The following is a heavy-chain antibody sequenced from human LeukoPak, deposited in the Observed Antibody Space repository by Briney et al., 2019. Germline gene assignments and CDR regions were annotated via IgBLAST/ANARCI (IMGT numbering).Heavy chain of an antibody. Sequence: GESLKISCKGSGYSFTSYWIGWVRQMPGKGLEWMGIIYPGDSDTRYGPSFQGQVTISADKSISTAYLQWSSLKASDTALYYCARMSGYSYGYLEGWFDPWGQGTLVTVSS. CDR1: GYSFTSYW. CDR2: IYPGDSDT. CDR3: ARMSGYSYGYLEGWFDP. D-gene: IGHD5-18*01. J-gene: IGHJ5*02. V-gene: IGHV5-51*01.